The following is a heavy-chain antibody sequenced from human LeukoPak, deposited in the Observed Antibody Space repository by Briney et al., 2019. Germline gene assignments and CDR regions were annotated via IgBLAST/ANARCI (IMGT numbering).Heavy chain of an antibody. D-gene: IGHD3-10*01. CDR2: ISAYNGNT. Sequence: ASVKVSCKASGYTFTSYGISWVRQAPGQGLEWMGWISAYNGNTNYAQKLQGRVTMTTDTSTSTAYMELRSLRSDDTAVYYCARAPGGYYYGSGSYSYFDYWGQGTLVTVSS. CDR1: GYTFTSYG. V-gene: IGHV1-18*01. J-gene: IGHJ4*02. CDR3: ARAPGGYYYGSGSYSYFDY.